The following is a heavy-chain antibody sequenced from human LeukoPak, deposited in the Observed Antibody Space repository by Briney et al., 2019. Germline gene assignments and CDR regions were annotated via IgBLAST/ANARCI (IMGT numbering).Heavy chain of an antibody. CDR3: ARLTVSGQLDY. CDR1: GFIVSSSY. D-gene: IGHD6-19*01. CDR2: VYSDGST. Sequence: GGSLRLSCAASGFIVSSSYMSWVRQAPGMGLEWVSVVYSDGSTYYADSVKGRFTISRDFSKNTLYLQMNSLRVEDTAVYYCARLTVSGQLDYWGQGTLVTVSS. V-gene: IGHV3-66*01. J-gene: IGHJ4*02.